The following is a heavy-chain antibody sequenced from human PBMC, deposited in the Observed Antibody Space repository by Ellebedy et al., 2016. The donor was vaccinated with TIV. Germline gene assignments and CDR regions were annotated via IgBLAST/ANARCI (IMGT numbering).Heavy chain of an antibody. Sequence: GESLKISCAVSGFTSANFWMSWVRQAPGKGLEWVANINEDGSEKYYVDSVKGRFTISRDNAKNSLYLQMNTLRAEDTAVYYCARARCSNSDCYIPGYWGQGTPVTVSS. CDR2: INEDGSEK. CDR3: ARARCSNSDCYIPGY. J-gene: IGHJ4*02. CDR1: GFTSANFW. V-gene: IGHV3-7*03. D-gene: IGHD2-2*02.